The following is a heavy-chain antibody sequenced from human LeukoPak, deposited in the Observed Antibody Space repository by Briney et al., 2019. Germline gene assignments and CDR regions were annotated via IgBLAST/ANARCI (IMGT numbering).Heavy chain of an antibody. D-gene: IGHD5-18*01. CDR2: IYYSGST. CDR1: GGSISSSRYY. J-gene: IGHJ4*02. V-gene: IGHV4-39*07. CDR3: ARDPDSYGYAY. Sequence: PSETLPLTCTVSGGSISSSRYYWGWIRQPPGKGLEWIGSIYYSGSTHYNPSLKSRVTISVDTSKNQFSLKLSSVTAADTAVYYCARDPDSYGYAYWGQGTLVTVSS.